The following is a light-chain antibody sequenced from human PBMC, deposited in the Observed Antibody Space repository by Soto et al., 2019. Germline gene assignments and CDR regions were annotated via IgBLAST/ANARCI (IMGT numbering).Light chain of an antibody. V-gene: IGKV1-33*01. CDR2: DAS. CDR3: QRYDSLPPT. CDR1: HDIKKF. Sequence: DIQMTQSPSSLSASVGDRVTITCQASHDIKKFLNWFQEKPGKAPELLIYDASNLQTGVPSRFSGSGSGTHFTCSISSLKPEDIATDYCQRYDSLPPTFGQGTRLDIK. J-gene: IGKJ5*01.